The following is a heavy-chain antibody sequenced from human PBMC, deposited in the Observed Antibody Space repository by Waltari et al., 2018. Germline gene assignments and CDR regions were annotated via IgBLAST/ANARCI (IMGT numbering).Heavy chain of an antibody. V-gene: IGHV7-4-1*02. CDR3: ASPSLLLWFREPPYYYGMDV. CDR2: NNTNTGNP. J-gene: IGHJ6*02. CDR1: GYTFTSYA. D-gene: IGHD3-10*01. Sequence: QVQLVQSGSELKKPGASVKVSCKASGYTFTSYAMNWVRQAPGQGLEWMGWNNTNTGNPTYAQGCTGRFVFSLDTSVSTAYLQSSSLKAEDTAVYYCASPSLLLWFREPPYYYGMDVWGQGTTVTVSS.